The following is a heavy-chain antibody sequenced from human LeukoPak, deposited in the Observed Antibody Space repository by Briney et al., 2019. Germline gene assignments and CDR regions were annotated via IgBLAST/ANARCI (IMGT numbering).Heavy chain of an antibody. J-gene: IGHJ4*02. CDR1: QFTFTTYW. D-gene: IGHD3-22*01. Sequence: GGSLRLSCAASQFTFTTYWMSWVRQAPGKGLEWVSSINTGSVYIYYADSVKGRFTISRDNAKNSLYLHMNSLRAGDTAVYYCARDGYYYDTISPDYWGQGTLVTVSS. V-gene: IGHV3-21*01. CDR3: ARDGYYYDTISPDY. CDR2: INTGSVYI.